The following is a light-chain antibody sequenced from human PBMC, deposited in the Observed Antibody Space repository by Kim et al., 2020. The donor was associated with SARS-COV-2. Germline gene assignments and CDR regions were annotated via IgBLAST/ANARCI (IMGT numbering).Light chain of an antibody. Sequence: SASVADRVTRTCRASESISSYLNWYQQKPRQAPSLLIYAASSLQSGVPSRFSGSGSATDPTLSISCLQPANLVTSSCQQSYSTPYSLGQGTKLPI. CDR1: ESISSY. V-gene: IGKV1-39*01. CDR2: AAS. J-gene: IGKJ2*01. CDR3: QQSYSTPYS.